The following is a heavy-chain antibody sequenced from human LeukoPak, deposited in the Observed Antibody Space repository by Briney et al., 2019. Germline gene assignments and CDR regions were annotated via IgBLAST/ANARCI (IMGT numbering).Heavy chain of an antibody. CDR3: VKDRHYSSSIMGI. D-gene: IGHD6-19*01. J-gene: IGHJ4*02. V-gene: IGHV3-30*18. CDR2: ISYDGSNK. CDR1: GFTFSSYD. Sequence: GKSLRLSCAASGFTFSSYDMHWVRQAPGKGLEWVAVISYDGSNKYYADSVKGRVTISRDNSKNTLYLQMNSLRAEDTAMYYCVKDRHYSSSIMGIWGQGTLVTVSS.